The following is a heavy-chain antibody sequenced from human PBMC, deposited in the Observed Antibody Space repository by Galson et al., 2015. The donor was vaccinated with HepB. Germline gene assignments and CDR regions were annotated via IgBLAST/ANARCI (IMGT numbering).Heavy chain of an antibody. CDR2: IDWDDDK. D-gene: IGHD6-13*01. J-gene: IGHJ4*02. V-gene: IGHV2-70*11. Sequence: PALVKPTQTLTLTCTFSGFSLSTSGMCVSWIRQPPGKALEWLARIDWDDDKYYSTSLKTRLTISKDTSKNQVVLTMTNMDPVDTATYYCARMGIAAAGTRYYFDYWGQGTLVTVSS. CDR3: ARMGIAAAGTRYYFDY. CDR1: GFSLSTSGMC.